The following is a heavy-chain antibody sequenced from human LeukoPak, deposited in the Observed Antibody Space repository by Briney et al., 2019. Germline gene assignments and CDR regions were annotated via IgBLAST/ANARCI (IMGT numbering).Heavy chain of an antibody. D-gene: IGHD3-22*01. J-gene: IGHJ4*02. Sequence: GGSLRLSCAASGFTFSSYGMHWVRQAPGKGLEWVAVISYDGSNKYYADSVKGRFTISRDNSKNTLYLQMNSLRAEDTAVYYCAKDSYYYDSSALADYWGQGTLVTVSS. CDR1: GFTFSSYG. CDR3: AKDSYYYDSSALADY. CDR2: ISYDGSNK. V-gene: IGHV3-30*18.